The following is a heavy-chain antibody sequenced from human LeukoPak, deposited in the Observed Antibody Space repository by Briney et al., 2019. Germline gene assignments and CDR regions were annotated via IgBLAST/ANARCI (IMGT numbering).Heavy chain of an antibody. CDR1: GGSISSYY. CDR3: ARTGSGSYDLFDY. Sequence: PSETLSLTYTVSGGSISSYYWSWIRQPPGKGLEWIGYIYYSGSTNYNPSLKSRVTISVDTSKNQFSLKLSSVTAADTAVYYCARTGSGSYDLFDYWGQGTLVTVSS. CDR2: IYYSGST. D-gene: IGHD3-10*01. J-gene: IGHJ4*02. V-gene: IGHV4-59*01.